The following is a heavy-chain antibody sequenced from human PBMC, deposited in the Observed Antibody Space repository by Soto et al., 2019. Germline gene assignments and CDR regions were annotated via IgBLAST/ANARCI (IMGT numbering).Heavy chain of an antibody. CDR2: INAGNGNT. CDR1: GYTFTSYA. D-gene: IGHD6-13*01. J-gene: IGHJ6*02. CDR3: AREYSSSWFIYYGMDV. V-gene: IGHV1-3*01. Sequence: ASVKVSCKASGYTFTSYAMHWVRQAPGQRLEWMGWINAGNGNTKYSQKFQGRVTITRDTSASTAYMELSSLRSEDTAVYYCAREYSSSWFIYYGMDVWGQGTTVTVSS.